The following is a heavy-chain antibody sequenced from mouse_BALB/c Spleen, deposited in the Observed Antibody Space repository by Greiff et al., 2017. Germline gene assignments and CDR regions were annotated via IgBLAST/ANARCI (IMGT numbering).Heavy chain of an antibody. J-gene: IGHJ3*01. CDR2: ISYSGST. CDR1: GDSITSGY. D-gene: IGHD2-1*01. CDR3: ARRDYGNYKGFAY. Sequence: VQLKQSGPSLVKPSQTLSLTCSVTGDSITSGYWNWIRKFPGNKLEYMGYISYSGSTYYNPSLKSRISITRDTSKNQYYLQLNSVTTEDTATYYCARRDYGNYKGFAYWGQGTLVTVSA. V-gene: IGHV3-8*02.